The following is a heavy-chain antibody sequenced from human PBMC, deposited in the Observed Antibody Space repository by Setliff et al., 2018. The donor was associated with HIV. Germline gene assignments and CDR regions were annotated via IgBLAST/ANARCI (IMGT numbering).Heavy chain of an antibody. CDR2: IYYTGNT. CDR3: ARVPRITTLRNAFDI. D-gene: IGHD3-10*01. Sequence: SETLSLTCTVSGDSISGGGYFWSWVRQRPGKGLEWIGYIYYTGNTYYNPSLKSRITISIDTSKNQFSLNLNSVTAADTAVYYCARVPRITTLRNAFDIWGQGTMVT. J-gene: IGHJ3*02. CDR1: GDSISGGGYF. V-gene: IGHV4-31*03.